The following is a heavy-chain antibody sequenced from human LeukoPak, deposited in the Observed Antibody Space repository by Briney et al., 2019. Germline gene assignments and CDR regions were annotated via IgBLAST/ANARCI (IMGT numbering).Heavy chain of an antibody. Sequence: PGGSLRLSCLTSGFTFSTNAMSWVRQAPGKGLEWVSSISTSGGSTYYADSVKGRFTISRDNSKNTLYLQMNSLRAEDTAVYYCVKEDHSGSYYYFDYWGQGTLVTVSS. CDR2: ISTSGGST. CDR1: GFTFSTNA. CDR3: VKEDHSGSYYYFDY. D-gene: IGHD1-26*01. J-gene: IGHJ4*02. V-gene: IGHV3-23*01.